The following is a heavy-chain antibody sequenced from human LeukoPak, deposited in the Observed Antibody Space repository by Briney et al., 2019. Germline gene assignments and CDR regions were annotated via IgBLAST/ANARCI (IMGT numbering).Heavy chain of an antibody. J-gene: IGHJ2*01. CDR1: GITVSSNY. V-gene: IGHV3-53*01. Sequence: GGSLRLSCAASGITVSSNYMSWVRQAPGKGLEWVSVIYSGGSTYYADSVKGRFTISRDNSKNTLYLQMNSLRAEDTAVYYCARDGSTSGNWYFDLWGRGTLVTVSS. CDR3: ARDGSTSGNWYFDL. D-gene: IGHD2-2*01. CDR2: IYSGGST.